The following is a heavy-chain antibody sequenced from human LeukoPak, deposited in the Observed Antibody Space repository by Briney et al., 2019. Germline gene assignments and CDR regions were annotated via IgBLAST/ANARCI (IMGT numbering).Heavy chain of an antibody. V-gene: IGHV3-20*01. CDR3: ARDQGYYDSSGYYYVGAFDI. J-gene: IGHJ3*02. D-gene: IGHD3-22*01. Sequence: GGSRNPSCAAPGFTLEDFGMTWVGKAPGKGLGGAPGFIWIGGSTGYADSVKGRFTISRDNAKNSLYLQMNSLRAEDTALYHCARDQGYYDSSGYYYVGAFDIWGQGTMVTVSS. CDR2: FIWIGGST. CDR1: GFTLEDFG.